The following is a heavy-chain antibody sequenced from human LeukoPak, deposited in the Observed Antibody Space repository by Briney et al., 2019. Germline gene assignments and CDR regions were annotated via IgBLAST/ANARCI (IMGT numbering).Heavy chain of an antibody. J-gene: IGHJ4*02. V-gene: IGHV3-21*01. D-gene: IGHD1-1*01. CDR1: GFTFSGYT. CDR3: ARSGYNWNDVIFFDY. Sequence: GGSLRLSCAASGFTFSGYTMNWVRQAPGKVLEWVSSISSSSSSIYYADSVKGRFTISRDNAKNSLYLQMNSLRAEDTAVYYCARSGYNWNDVIFFDYWGQGTLVTVSS. CDR2: ISSSSSSI.